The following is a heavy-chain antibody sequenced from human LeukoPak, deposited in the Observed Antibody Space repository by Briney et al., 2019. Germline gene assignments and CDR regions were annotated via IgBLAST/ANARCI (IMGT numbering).Heavy chain of an antibody. V-gene: IGHV1-46*01. J-gene: IGHJ4*02. CDR3: ARDLFYCSSTSCYNSGGLRGYLEFDY. CDR2: INPSGGST. CDR1: GYTFTSYY. D-gene: IGHD2-2*02. Sequence: ASVKVSCKASGYTFTSYYMHWVRQAPGQGLEWMGIINPSGGSTSYAQKFQGRVTMTRDTSTSTVYMELSSLRSEDTAVYYCARDLFYCSSTSCYNSGGLRGYLEFDYWGQGTLVTGSS.